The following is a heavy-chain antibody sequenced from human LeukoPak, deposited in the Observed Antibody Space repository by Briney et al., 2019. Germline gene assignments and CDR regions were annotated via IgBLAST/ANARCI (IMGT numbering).Heavy chain of an antibody. V-gene: IGHV4-39*07. J-gene: IGHJ6*03. CDR1: GGSISSSSYY. D-gene: IGHD2-2*01. CDR2: IYYSGST. CDR3: ARDLTSPYYYYMDV. Sequence: PSETLSLTCTVSGGSISSSSYYWGWIRQPPGKGLEWIGSIYYSGSTYYNPSLKSRVTISVDTSKNQFSLKLSSVTAADTAVYYCARDLTSPYYYYMDVWGKGTTVTVSS.